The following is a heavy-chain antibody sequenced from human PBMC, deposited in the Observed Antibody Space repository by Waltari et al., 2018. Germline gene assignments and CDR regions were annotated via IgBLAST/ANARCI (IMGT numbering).Heavy chain of an antibody. CDR2: INQDGSEK. Sequence: EVPLVASGGGLVQVGGSLSLSCLASGFGFRTKWMRCVPQAPGKGLEWLANINQDGSEKYSVDSVKGRFTISRDNAKNSLFLQMNSLRAEDTAVYYCAKYDFWTGYSFDCWGQGTLVTVSS. V-gene: IGHV3-7*01. D-gene: IGHD3-3*01. J-gene: IGHJ4*02. CDR1: GFGFRTKW. CDR3: AKYDFWTGYSFDC.